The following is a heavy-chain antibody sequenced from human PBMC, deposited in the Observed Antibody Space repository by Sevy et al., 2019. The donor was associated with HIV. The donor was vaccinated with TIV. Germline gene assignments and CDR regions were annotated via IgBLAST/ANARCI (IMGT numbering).Heavy chain of an antibody. CDR1: GGTFSSYA. Sequence: ASVKVSCKASGGTFSSYAISWVRQAPGQGLEWMGGIIPIFGTANYAQKFQGRVTITADESTSTAYMELSSLRSEDTXXXXXXXXXXXVXXXXXTXXXXYYYGMDVWGQGTTVTVSS. CDR2: IIPIFGTA. CDR3: XXXXXXVXXXXXTXXXXYYYGMDV. J-gene: IGHJ6*02. V-gene: IGHV1-69*13.